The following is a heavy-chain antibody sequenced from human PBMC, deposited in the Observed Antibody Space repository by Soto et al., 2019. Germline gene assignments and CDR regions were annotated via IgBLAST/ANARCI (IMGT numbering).Heavy chain of an antibody. CDR2: IWYDGSNK. V-gene: IGHV3-33*01. J-gene: IGHJ4*02. D-gene: IGHD2-15*01. CDR1: GFTFSSYG. CDR3: ARDCSGGSCY. Sequence: QVQLVESGGGVVQPGRSLRLSCAASGFTFSSYGMHWVRQAPGKGLEWVAVIWYDGSNKDYADSVKGRFTISRDNYKNTLYLQMNGLRAEDTAVYYCARDCSGGSCYWGQGTLVTVSS.